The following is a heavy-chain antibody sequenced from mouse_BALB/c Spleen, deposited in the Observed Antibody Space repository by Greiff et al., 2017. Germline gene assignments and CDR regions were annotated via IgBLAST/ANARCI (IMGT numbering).Heavy chain of an antibody. CDR3: ARPGSYAMDY. Sequence: EVQLQESGPELVKPGASVKISCKASGYTFTDYYMNWVKQSHGKSLEWIGLVNPNNGGTSYNQKFKGKATLTVDKSSSTAYMELRSLTSEDSAVYYCARPGSYAMDYWGQGTSVTVSS. V-gene: IGHV1-26*01. CDR2: VNPNNGGT. D-gene: IGHD4-1*01. J-gene: IGHJ4*01. CDR1: GYTFTDYY.